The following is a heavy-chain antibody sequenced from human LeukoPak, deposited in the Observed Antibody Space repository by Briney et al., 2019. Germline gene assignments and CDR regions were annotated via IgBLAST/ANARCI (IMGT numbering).Heavy chain of an antibody. V-gene: IGHV4-59*01. CDR3: ARGQDYFDSEYYFDY. CDR1: GGSITSYY. CDR2: VYYSGST. J-gene: IGHJ4*02. Sequence: SETLSLTCAVSGGSITSYYWSWIRQPPGKRLEWIGYVYYSGSTNYNPSLKSRLSISVDTSKNQFSLKLISVTAADTAVYYSARGQDYFDSEYYFDYWGQGTLVTVSS. D-gene: IGHD3-22*01.